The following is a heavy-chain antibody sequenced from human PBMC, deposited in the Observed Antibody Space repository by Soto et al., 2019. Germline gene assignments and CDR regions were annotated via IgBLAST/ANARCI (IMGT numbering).Heavy chain of an antibody. D-gene: IGHD1-1*01. CDR3: ARGRYGDY. Sequence: QVHLVQSGAEVKKPGASVKVSCQGSGYAFTTYGITGVRQAPGQGLEWMGWISAHNGTTNYAQKLQGRVTVTRDTSTSTAYMARRSLRYDDTAVYYCARGRYGDYWGQGALVSVSS. V-gene: IGHV1-18*01. CDR2: ISAHNGTT. J-gene: IGHJ4*02. CDR1: GYAFTTYG.